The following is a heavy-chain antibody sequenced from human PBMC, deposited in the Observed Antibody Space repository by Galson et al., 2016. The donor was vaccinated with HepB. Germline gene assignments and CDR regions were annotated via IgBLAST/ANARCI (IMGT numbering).Heavy chain of an antibody. CDR3: VSRGAQWLVTAGS. V-gene: IGHV3-64D*06. CDR2: ISSDGGST. Sequence: SLRLSCAASTFMFSSYTMHWVRQAPGKGLKYVSAISSDGGSTYYIDSVKGRFTISRDNSKNSLYLQMSSLRTEDTAVYYCVSRGAQWLVTAGSWGQGTLVVVSS. D-gene: IGHD5-12*01. CDR1: TFMFSSYT. J-gene: IGHJ5*02.